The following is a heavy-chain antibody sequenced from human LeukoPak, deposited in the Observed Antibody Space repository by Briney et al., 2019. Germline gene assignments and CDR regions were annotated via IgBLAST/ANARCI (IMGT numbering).Heavy chain of an antibody. CDR1: GGSFSGYY. V-gene: IGHV4-34*01. J-gene: IGHJ4*02. D-gene: IGHD4-17*01. CDR3: ATSYGDYWLDY. CDR2: INHSGST. Sequence: PSETLSLTCAVYGGSFSGYYWSWIRQPPGKGLEWIGEINHSGSTNYNPSLKSRVTISVDTSKNQFSLKLSSVTAADTAVYCCATSYGDYWLDYWGQGTLVTVSS.